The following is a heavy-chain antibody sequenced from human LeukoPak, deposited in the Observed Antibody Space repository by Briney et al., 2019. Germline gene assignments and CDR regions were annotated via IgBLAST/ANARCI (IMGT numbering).Heavy chain of an antibody. Sequence: TSETLSLTCAVYGGSFSGYYWSWIRQPPGKGLEWIGEINHSGSTNYNPSLKSRVTISVDTSKNQFSLKLSSVTAADTAVYYCARWDWAVAPIDYWGQGTLVTVSS. D-gene: IGHD6-19*01. V-gene: IGHV4-34*01. J-gene: IGHJ4*02. CDR2: INHSGST. CDR1: GGSFSGYY. CDR3: ARWDWAVAPIDY.